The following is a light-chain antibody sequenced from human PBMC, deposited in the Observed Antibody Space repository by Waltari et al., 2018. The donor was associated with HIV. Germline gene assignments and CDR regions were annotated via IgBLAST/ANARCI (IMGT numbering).Light chain of an antibody. CDR1: QDISGA. CDR3: QQFNNYPLT. Sequence: AIQFTQSPYSLSASVGDRVTITCRASQDISGALAWYQQKSGKPPKLLIHDASILETGVPSKFSCSGAGADFTLTISSLQPEDFATYYCQQFNNYPLTFGAGTKVEIK. J-gene: IGKJ4*01. CDR2: DAS. V-gene: IGKV1D-13*01.